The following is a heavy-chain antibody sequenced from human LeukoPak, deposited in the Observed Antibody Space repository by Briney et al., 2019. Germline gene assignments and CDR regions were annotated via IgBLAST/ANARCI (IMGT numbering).Heavy chain of an antibody. Sequence: SETLSLTCTVSGYSISSGYYWGWIRQPPGKGLEWIGSIYYSGSTYYNPSLKSRVTISVDTSKNQFSLKLSSVTAADTAVYYCAREDRAARRNLWGRGTLVTVSS. CDR2: IYYSGST. V-gene: IGHV4-38-2*02. CDR1: GYSISSGYY. J-gene: IGHJ2*01. D-gene: IGHD6-6*01. CDR3: AREDRAARRNL.